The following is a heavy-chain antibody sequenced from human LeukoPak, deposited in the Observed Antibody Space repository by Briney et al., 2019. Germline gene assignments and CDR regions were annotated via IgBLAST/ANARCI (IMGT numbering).Heavy chain of an antibody. J-gene: IGHJ6*03. CDR1: GGSFSGYY. CDR3: ARGILAAAGAHYMDV. Sequence: SETLSLTCAVYGGSFSGYYWSWIRRPPGKGLEWSGEINHSGSTNYNPSLKSRVTISVDTSKNQFSLKLSSVTAAGTAVYYCARGILAAAGAHYMDVRGKGTTVTVSS. D-gene: IGHD6-13*01. CDR2: INHSGST. V-gene: IGHV4-34*01.